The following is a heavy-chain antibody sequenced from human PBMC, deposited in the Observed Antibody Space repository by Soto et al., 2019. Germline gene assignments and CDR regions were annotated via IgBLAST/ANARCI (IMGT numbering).Heavy chain of an antibody. Sequence: EVQLVESGGGLVKPGGSLRLSCAASGFTFSSYSMNWVRQAPGKGLEWVSSISSSSSYIYYADSVKGRFTISRDNAKNSLYLQMNSLRAEDTAVYYCARARRAHYYYGMDVWGQGTTVTVSS. J-gene: IGHJ6*02. CDR1: GFTFSSYS. V-gene: IGHV3-21*01. CDR2: ISSSSSYI. CDR3: ARARRAHYYYGMDV.